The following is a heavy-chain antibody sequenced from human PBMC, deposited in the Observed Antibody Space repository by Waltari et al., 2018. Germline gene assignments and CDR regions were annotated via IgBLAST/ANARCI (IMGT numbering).Heavy chain of an antibody. CDR2: ISWEGGST. CDR3: AKDSRYSGSYQFDY. J-gene: IGHJ4*02. Sequence: EVQLVESGGVVVQPGGSLRRSCAASGFTFDDYAMHWVRQAPGKGLAWVSLISWEGGSTYYADSVNGRFTISRDNSKNSLYLQMNSLRAEDTALYYCAKDSRYSGSYQFDYWGQGTLVTVSS. D-gene: IGHD1-26*01. CDR1: GFTFDDYA. V-gene: IGHV3-43D*03.